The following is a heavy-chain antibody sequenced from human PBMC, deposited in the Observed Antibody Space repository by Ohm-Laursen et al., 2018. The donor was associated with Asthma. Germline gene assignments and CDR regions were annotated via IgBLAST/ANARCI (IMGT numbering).Heavy chain of an antibody. CDR3: AKDVFAGPNVVVVTAADC. V-gene: IGHV3-21*04. D-gene: IGHD2-21*02. CDR2: ISTASTFI. J-gene: IGHJ4*02. CDR1: GYTFSRYS. Sequence: GSLRLSCTASGYTFSRYSIHWVRQVPGKGLEWVASISTASTFIYYADSVRGRFTTSRDNAKNLVYLQMDGLRVDDTAVYFCAKDVFAGPNVVVVTAADCWGQGTLVTVSS.